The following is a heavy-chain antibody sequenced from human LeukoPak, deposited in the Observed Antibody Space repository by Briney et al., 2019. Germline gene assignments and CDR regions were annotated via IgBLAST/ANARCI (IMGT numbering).Heavy chain of an antibody. J-gene: IGHJ6*03. CDR2: FDPEDGET. V-gene: IGHV1-24*01. CDR1: GYTLTELS. Sequence: ASVKVSCKVSGYTLTELSMHWVRQAPGKGLEWMGGFDPEDGETIYAQKFQGRVTMTEDTSTDTAYMELSSLRSEDTAVYYCATGIVADSSGSPTYYMDVWGKGTTVTVSS. D-gene: IGHD3-22*01. CDR3: ATGIVADSSGSPTYYMDV.